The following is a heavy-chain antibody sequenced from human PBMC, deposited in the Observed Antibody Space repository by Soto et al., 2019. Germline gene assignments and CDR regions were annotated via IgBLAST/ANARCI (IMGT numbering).Heavy chain of an antibody. CDR3: ARGWGYGDYYLYYFDY. V-gene: IGHV4-31*03. Sequence: QVQLQESGPGLVKPSQTLSLTCTVSGGSISSGGYYWSWIRQHPGKGLEWIGYIYYSGSTYYNPSLKGRVTISVDTSKNQFSLKLSSVTAADTAVYYCARGWGYGDYYLYYFDYWGQGTLVTVSS. D-gene: IGHD4-17*01. CDR1: GGSISSGGYY. CDR2: IYYSGST. J-gene: IGHJ4*02.